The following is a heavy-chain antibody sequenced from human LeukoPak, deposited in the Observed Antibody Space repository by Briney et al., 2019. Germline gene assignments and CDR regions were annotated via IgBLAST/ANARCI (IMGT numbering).Heavy chain of an antibody. V-gene: IGHV3-49*04. Sequence: GRSLRLSCTASGFTFGDYAMSWVRQAPGKGLEWVGFIRSKAYGGTTEYAASVKGRFTISRDDSKSIAYLQMNSLKTEDTAVYYCTRTYYDFWSGTEGAFDIWGQRTMVTVSS. CDR2: IRSKAYGGTT. CDR1: GFTFGDYA. J-gene: IGHJ3*02. D-gene: IGHD3-3*01. CDR3: TRTYYDFWSGTEGAFDI.